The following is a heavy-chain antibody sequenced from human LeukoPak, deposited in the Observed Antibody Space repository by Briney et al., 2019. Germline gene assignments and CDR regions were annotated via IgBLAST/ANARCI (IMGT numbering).Heavy chain of an antibody. Sequence: SETLSLTCTVSGGSISSSSYYWGWIRQPPGKGLEWIGSIYYSGSTYYNPSLKSRVTISVDTSKNQFSLKLSSVTAADTAVYYCARGESYYDSSGPRADWFDPWGQGTLVTVSS. D-gene: IGHD3-22*01. CDR1: GGSISSSSYY. CDR3: ARGESYYDSSGPRADWFDP. CDR2: IYYSGST. J-gene: IGHJ5*02. V-gene: IGHV4-39*07.